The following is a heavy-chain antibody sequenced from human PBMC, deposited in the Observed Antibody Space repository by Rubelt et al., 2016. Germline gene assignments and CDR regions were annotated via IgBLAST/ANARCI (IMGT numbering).Heavy chain of an antibody. CDR1: GGSFDGYH. CDR3: AADFLGAAGTGD. V-gene: IGHV4-34*01. Sequence: QVQLQQWGAGLLKPSETLSLTCIVYGGSFDGYHWTWIRQPPGKGLEWIGDSNDSGSTNYNPSLKSRVTISVDTFKNQFSLKLGSVAAADTAVYYCAADFLGAAGTGDWGQGTLVTVSS. J-gene: IGHJ4*02. CDR2: SNDSGST. D-gene: IGHD6-13*01.